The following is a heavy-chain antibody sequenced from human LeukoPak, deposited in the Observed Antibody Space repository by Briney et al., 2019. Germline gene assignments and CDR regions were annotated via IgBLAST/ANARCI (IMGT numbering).Heavy chain of an antibody. V-gene: IGHV4-30-2*01. CDR3: ARSYYYGSGSYYGWFDP. CDR1: GGSISSGGYS. CDR2: IYHSGST. Sequence: PSETLSLTCAVSGGSISSGGYSWSWIRQPPGKGLEWIGYIYHSGSTYYNPSLKSRVTISVDRSKNQFSLKLSSVTAADTAVYYCARSYYYGSGSYYGWFDPWGQGTLVTVSS. D-gene: IGHD3-10*01. J-gene: IGHJ5*02.